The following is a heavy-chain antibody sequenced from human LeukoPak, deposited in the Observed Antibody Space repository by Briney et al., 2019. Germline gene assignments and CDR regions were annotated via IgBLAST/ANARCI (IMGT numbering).Heavy chain of an antibody. CDR2: IYYSGST. CDR1: GGSISSSSYY. CDR3: ARHSMDTAPY. D-gene: IGHD5-18*01. Sequence: SETLPLTCTVSGGSISSSSYYWGWIRQPPGKGLEWIGSIYYSGSTYYNPSLKSRVTISVDTSKNQFSLKLSSVTAADTAVYYCARHSMDTAPYWGQGTLVTVSS. J-gene: IGHJ4*02. V-gene: IGHV4-39*01.